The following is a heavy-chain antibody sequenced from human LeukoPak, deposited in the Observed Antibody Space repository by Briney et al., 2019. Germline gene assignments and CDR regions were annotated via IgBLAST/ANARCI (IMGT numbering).Heavy chain of an antibody. Sequence: PSETLSLTCTVSGGSISSSTYYWGWIRQPPGKGLEWIGTIYYSGSTYYNPSLQSRVTISVDTSKNQFSLKLSSVTAVDTAVYYCARVGTHYSSPRVGWFDPWGQGTLVTVSS. V-gene: IGHV4-39*01. CDR1: GGSISSSTYY. CDR2: IYYSGST. CDR3: ARVGTHYSSPRVGWFDP. D-gene: IGHD6-13*01. J-gene: IGHJ5*02.